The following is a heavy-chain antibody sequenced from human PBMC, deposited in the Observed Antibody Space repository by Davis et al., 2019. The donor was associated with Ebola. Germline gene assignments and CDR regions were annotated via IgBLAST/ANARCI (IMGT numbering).Heavy chain of an antibody. CDR3: ARASTRTFDY. Sequence: GESPMLSCKGSGYSFTSYWIGWVRQMPGKGLEWMGIIYPGDSDTRYSPSFQGQVTISADKSISTAYLQWSSLKASDTAMYYCARASTRTFDYWGQGTLVTVSS. CDR2: IYPGDSDT. CDR1: GYSFTSYW. D-gene: IGHD1-14*01. V-gene: IGHV5-51*01. J-gene: IGHJ4*02.